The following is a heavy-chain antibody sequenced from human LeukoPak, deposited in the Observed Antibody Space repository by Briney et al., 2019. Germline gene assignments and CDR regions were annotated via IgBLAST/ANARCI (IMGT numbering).Heavy chain of an antibody. CDR1: GFTFDDYA. D-gene: IGHD4-11*01. CDR2: ISWNSGSI. J-gene: IGHJ3*02. Sequence: GGSLRLSRAASGFTFDDYAMHWVRQAPGKGLEWVSGISWNSGSIGYADSVKGRFTISRDNAKNSLYLQMNSLRAEDTALYYCAKVVSYSTLDAFDIWGQGTMVTVSS. V-gene: IGHV3-9*01. CDR3: AKVVSYSTLDAFDI.